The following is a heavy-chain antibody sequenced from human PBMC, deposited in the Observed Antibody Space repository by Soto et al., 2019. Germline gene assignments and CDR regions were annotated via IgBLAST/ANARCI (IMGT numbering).Heavy chain of an antibody. D-gene: IGHD4-17*01. CDR2: INNSVST. CDR3: ARIVSERDKGDYVPYFDY. Sequence: QVQLQQWGAGLLKPSETLSLTCAVYGGSFSGYYWSWIRQPPGKGLEWIGEINNSVSTNYNPSLTSRVTISVDKSTKQFSMEVSSVNAANTAVYYCARIVSERDKGDYVPYFDYWGQATLVTCFS. V-gene: IGHV4-34*01. J-gene: IGHJ4*02. CDR1: GGSFSGYY.